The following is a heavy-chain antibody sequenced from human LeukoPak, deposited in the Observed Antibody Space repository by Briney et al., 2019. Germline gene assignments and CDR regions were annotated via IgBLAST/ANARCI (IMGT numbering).Heavy chain of an antibody. V-gene: IGHV3-7*01. Sequence: GGSLRLSCTASGFNFSTYWMTWVRQVPGKGLEWVANIKEDGSEIYYVDAVKGRFSISRDNAKTSLYLQMHSLSVADTGLYYCVTDQTGRHPYFFDYWGQEHWSPSPQ. J-gene: IGHJ4*01. D-gene: IGHD3-10*01. CDR3: VTDQTGRHPYFFDY. CDR2: IKEDGSEI. CDR1: GFNFSTYW.